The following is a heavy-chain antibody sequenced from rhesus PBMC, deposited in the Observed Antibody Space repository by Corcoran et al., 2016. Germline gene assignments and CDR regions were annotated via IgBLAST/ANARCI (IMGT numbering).Heavy chain of an antibody. V-gene: IGHV5-20*02. CDR1: GSSFTSYW. J-gene: IGHJ5-1*01. Sequence: EVPLVQSGAEVKRPGESLKISCTTSGSSFTSYWISWVRQMHGKGLEWMGAIDPRDSETRYSPSFQGQVTISADKSISTAYLQWSSLKASDTATYYCAKYYGSSLVNRFDVWGPGVLVTVSS. CDR3: AKYYGSSLVNRFDV. D-gene: IGHD4-29*01. CDR2: IDPRDSET.